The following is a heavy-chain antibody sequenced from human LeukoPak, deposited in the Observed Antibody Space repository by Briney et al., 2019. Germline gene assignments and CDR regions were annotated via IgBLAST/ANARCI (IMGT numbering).Heavy chain of an antibody. J-gene: IGHJ6*02. CDR3: AREGYYDSSGDHYYGMDV. V-gene: IGHV1-18*01. Sequence: ASVKVSCKASGYTFISYGISWVRQAPGQGLEWMGWISVYNGNTKYVQKLQGRVTMTTDTSTSTANMELRSLRSEDTAIYYCAREGYYDSSGDHYYGMDVWGQGTTVTVSS. CDR1: GYTFISYG. D-gene: IGHD3-22*01. CDR2: ISVYNGNT.